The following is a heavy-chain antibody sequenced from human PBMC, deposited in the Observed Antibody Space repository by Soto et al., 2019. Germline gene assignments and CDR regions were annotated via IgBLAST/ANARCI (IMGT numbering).Heavy chain of an antibody. CDR2: IYYSGST. Sequence: PSETLSLTCTVSGGSISSSSYYWSWIRQPPGKGLEWIGYIYYSGSTNYNPSLKSRVTISVDTSKNQFSLKLSSVTAADTAVYYCARSPNYDFWSGYLDYWGQGTLVTVSS. J-gene: IGHJ4*02. V-gene: IGHV4-61*01. CDR3: ARSPNYDFWSGYLDY. CDR1: GGSISSSSYY. D-gene: IGHD3-3*01.